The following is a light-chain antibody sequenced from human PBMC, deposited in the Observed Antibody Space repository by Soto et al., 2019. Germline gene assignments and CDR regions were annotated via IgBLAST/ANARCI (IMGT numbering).Light chain of an antibody. CDR1: SSNIGSNY. J-gene: IGLJ1*01. Sequence: QSVLTQPPSASGTPGQRVNISCSGSSSNIGSNYVYWYRQFPGTAPKLLIQRNNQRPSGVPARFSGSKSGTSASLAISGLRSEDEADYYCAAWDDSLNGYVFGTGTKLTVL. CDR2: RNN. CDR3: AAWDDSLNGYV. V-gene: IGLV1-47*01.